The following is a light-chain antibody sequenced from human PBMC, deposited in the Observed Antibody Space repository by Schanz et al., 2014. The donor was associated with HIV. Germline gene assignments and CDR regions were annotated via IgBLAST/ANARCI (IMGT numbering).Light chain of an antibody. J-gene: IGLJ1*01. CDR2: SDD. Sequence: QSVLTQPPSASGTPGQRVTISCSGSSSNIGSNTVNWYQQLPGTAPNLLIYSDDQRPSGVPDRFSGSKSGTSASLAISGLQSENEADYYCASWDDSLNDFVFGTGTKLTVL. V-gene: IGLV1-44*01. CDR3: ASWDDSLNDFV. CDR1: SSNIGSNT.